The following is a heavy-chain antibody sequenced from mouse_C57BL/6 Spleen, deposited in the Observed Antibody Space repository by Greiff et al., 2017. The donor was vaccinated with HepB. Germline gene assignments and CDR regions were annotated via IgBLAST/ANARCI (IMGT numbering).Heavy chain of an antibody. CDR1: GYTFTDYN. CDR3: ARIEIYDGYYGY. J-gene: IGHJ2*01. CDR2: INPNNGGT. Sequence: VQLKQSGPELVKPGASVKMSCKASGYTFTDYNMHWVKQSHGKSLEWIGYINPNNGGTSYNQKFKGKATLTVNKSSSTAYMELRSLTSEDSAVYYCARIEIYDGYYGYWGQGTTLTVSS. D-gene: IGHD2-3*01. V-gene: IGHV1-22*01.